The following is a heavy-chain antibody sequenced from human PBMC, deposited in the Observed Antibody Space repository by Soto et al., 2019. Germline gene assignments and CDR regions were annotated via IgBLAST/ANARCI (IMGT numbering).Heavy chain of an antibody. CDR1: GGTFSSYA. J-gene: IGHJ6*02. CDR2: SIPIFGTA. Sequence: QVQLVQSGAEGKKPGSSVKFSCTASGGTFSSYAISWVRQAPGQGLEWMGGSIPIFGTANYAQKFQGRVTITADESTSTAYMELSSLRSEDTAVYYCARSGGTAMVRPYYYGMDVWGQGTTVTVSS. V-gene: IGHV1-69*01. CDR3: ARSGGTAMVRPYYYGMDV. D-gene: IGHD5-18*01.